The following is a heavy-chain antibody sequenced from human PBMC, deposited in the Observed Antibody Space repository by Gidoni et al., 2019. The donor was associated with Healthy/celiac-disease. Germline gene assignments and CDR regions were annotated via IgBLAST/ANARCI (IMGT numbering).Heavy chain of an antibody. CDR3: TSRYCSEGEVDY. CDR2: IKSKTDGGTT. V-gene: IGHV3-15*01. D-gene: IGHD2-15*01. Sequence: EVQLVESGGGLVKPGGSLRLSCAASGFTFSNAWMSWVRQAPGKGLEWVGRIKSKTDGGTTDYAAPVKGRFTISRDDSKNTLYLQMNSLKTEDTAVYYCTSRYCSEGEVDYWGQGTLVTVSS. J-gene: IGHJ4*02. CDR1: GFTFSNAW.